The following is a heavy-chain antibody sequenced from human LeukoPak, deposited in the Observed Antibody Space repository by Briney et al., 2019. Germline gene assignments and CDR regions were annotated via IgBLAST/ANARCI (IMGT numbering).Heavy chain of an antibody. Sequence: GGSLRLSCAASGFTFSSYGMHWVRQAPGKGLEWVSSISTSSSYIYYADSVKGRFTISRDNAKNSLYLQMNSLRADDSAVYYCVRGRWSFDYWGQGTLVTVSS. CDR3: VRGRWSFDY. V-gene: IGHV3-21*01. D-gene: IGHD5-24*01. J-gene: IGHJ4*02. CDR1: GFTFSSYG. CDR2: ISTSSSYI.